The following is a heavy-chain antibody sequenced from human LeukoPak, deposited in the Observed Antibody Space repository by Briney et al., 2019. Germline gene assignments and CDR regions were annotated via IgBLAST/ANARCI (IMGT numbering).Heavy chain of an antibody. J-gene: IGHJ4*02. CDR2: ISGGGGST. V-gene: IGHV3-23*01. Sequence: GGSLRLSCAASGFTFSSCAMSWVRQAPGKGLEWVSAISGGGGSTYHADSVKGRLTISRDNSKNTLYLQMDSLRAEDTAVYYCARAWSSTSSYDYWGQGTLVTVSS. D-gene: IGHD2-2*01. CDR3: ARAWSSTSSYDY. CDR1: GFTFSSCA.